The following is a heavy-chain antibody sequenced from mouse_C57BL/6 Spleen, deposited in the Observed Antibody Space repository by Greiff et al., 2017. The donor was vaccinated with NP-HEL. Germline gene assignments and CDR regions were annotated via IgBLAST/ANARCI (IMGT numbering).Heavy chain of an antibody. D-gene: IGHD1-1*01. J-gene: IGHJ3*01. Sequence: EVKLMESGGGLVKPGGSLKLSCAASGFTFSDYGMHWVRQAPEKGLEWVAYISSGSSTIYYADTVKGRFTISRDNAKNTLFLQMTSLRSEDTAMYYCARPYDGSSAPAWFAYWGQGTLVTVSA. V-gene: IGHV5-17*01. CDR2: ISSGSSTI. CDR3: ARPYDGSSAPAWFAY. CDR1: GFTFSDYG.